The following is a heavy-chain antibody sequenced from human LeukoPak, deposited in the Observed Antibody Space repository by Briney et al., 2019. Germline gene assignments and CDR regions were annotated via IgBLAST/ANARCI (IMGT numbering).Heavy chain of an antibody. V-gene: IGHV3-23*01. D-gene: IGHD6-19*01. J-gene: IGHJ5*02. CDR2: ISGSGAST. CDR3: AKGASSGWLLYWFDP. CDR1: GFTFSSYA. Sequence: GGSLRLSCAASGFTFSSYAMTWVRQTPKEGLEWVSAISGSGASTYYTDSVKGRFTISRDNSKNTLYLRMNTLRAEDTAVYYCAKGASSGWLLYWFDPWGQGTLVTVSS.